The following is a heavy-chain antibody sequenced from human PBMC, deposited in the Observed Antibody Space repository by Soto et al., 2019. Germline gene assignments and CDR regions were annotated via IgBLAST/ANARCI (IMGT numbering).Heavy chain of an antibody. D-gene: IGHD3-22*01. V-gene: IGHV1-8*01. CDR1: GYTFTSYD. CDR3: AADLSGGYFFDY. J-gene: IGHJ4*02. CDR2: MNPNSGNT. Sequence: ASVKVSCKASGYTFTSYDINWVRQATGQGLEWMGWMNPNSGNTGYAQKFQGRATMTRNTSISTAYMELSSLRSEDTAVYYCAADLSGGYFFDYWGQGNLVTV.